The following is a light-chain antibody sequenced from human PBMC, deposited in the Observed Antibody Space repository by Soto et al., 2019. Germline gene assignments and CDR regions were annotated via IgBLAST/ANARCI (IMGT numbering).Light chain of an antibody. CDR3: QTWGTGIVV. J-gene: IGLJ2*01. CDR2: LKSDGSH. Sequence: QPVLTQSHSASASLGASVKFTCTLSSEHSSYAIAWHQQQPQKGPRYLMKLKSDGSHNKGDGIPDRFSGSSSGAERYLTISSLQSEDEADYYCQTWGTGIVVFGGGTKLTVL. CDR1: SEHSSYA. V-gene: IGLV4-69*01.